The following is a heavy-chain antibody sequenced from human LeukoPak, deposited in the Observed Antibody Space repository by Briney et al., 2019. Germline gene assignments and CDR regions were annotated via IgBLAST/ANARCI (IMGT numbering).Heavy chain of an antibody. CDR1: GFTVSLAA. Sequence: PGGSLTLFYPPSGFTVSLAAMTWVRQGPGKGLEWVSLISASGGSTYYADSVKGRFTISRDNSKNTVYLQMNSLRAEDTALYYSAEDIQGWNWGQGTLVTVSS. V-gene: IGHV3-23*01. J-gene: IGHJ4*02. D-gene: IGHD5-18*01. CDR3: AEDIQGWN. CDR2: ISASGGST.